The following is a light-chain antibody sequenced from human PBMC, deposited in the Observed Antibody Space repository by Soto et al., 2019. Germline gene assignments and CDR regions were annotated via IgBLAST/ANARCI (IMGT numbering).Light chain of an antibody. J-gene: IGLJ2*01. CDR3: CSYAGRYTL. V-gene: IGLV2-11*01. Sequence: QSALTQPRSVSGSPGQSVTISGTGTSSDVCGYNYVSWYQQHPCNAPKLMIYDVSKRPSGVPDRFSGSKSGNTASLTISGLQAEDEADYYCCSYAGRYTLFGGVTKLTVL. CDR1: SSDVCGYNY. CDR2: DVS.